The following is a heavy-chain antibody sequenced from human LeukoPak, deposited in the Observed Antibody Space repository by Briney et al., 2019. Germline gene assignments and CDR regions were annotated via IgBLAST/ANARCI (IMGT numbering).Heavy chain of an antibody. CDR1: GFTFSDYY. D-gene: IGHD3-10*01. J-gene: IGHJ4*02. Sequence: GGSLRLSCAASGFTFSDYYMSWIRQAPGKGLEWVSFITSSGDTIYYADSVKGRFTISRDNAKNSLYLQMNSLRAEDTALYYCAREGVSYYGSRNDYWGQGTLVTVSS. CDR2: ITSSGDTI. CDR3: AREGVSYYGSRNDY. V-gene: IGHV3-11*01.